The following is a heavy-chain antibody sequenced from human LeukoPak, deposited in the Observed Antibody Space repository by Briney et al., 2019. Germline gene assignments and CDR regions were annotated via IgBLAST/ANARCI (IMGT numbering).Heavy chain of an antibody. CDR3: ANSLRGSWPFDH. J-gene: IGHJ4*02. Sequence: GGSLRLSCVFSGFSHNDYAMSWVRQAPGKGLEWVSTISDSGGTTYYADSVKGRLTISRDNSKNTVFLQMNSLRAEDTALFYCANSLRGSWPFDHWGQGALVTVSS. CDR1: GFSHNDYA. CDR2: ISDSGGTT. D-gene: IGHD3-10*01. V-gene: IGHV3-23*01.